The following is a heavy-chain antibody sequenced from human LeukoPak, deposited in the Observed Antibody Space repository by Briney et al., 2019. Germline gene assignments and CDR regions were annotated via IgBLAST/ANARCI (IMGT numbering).Heavy chain of an antibody. V-gene: IGHV4-59*01. J-gene: IGHJ6*02. D-gene: IGHD2-8*01. Sequence: SETLSLTCAVYGGSFSGYYWSWIRQPPGKGLEWIGYIYYSGSTNYNPSLKSRVTISVDTSKNQFSLKLSSVTAADTAVYYCARGAVPQWRYHGMDVWGQGTTVTVSS. CDR2: IYYSGST. CDR3: ARGAVPQWRYHGMDV. CDR1: GGSFSGYY.